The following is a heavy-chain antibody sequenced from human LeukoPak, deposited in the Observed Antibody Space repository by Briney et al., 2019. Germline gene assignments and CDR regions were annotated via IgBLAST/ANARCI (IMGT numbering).Heavy chain of an antibody. CDR3: ARERITMVRGVNKPYYYYYGMDV. Sequence: PSETLSLTCAVYGGSFSGYYWSWIRQPPGKGLEWIGEINHSGSTNYNPSLKSRVTISVDTSKNQFSLKLSSVTAADTAVYYCARERITMVRGVNKPYYYYYGMDVWGQGTTVTVSS. D-gene: IGHD3-10*01. J-gene: IGHJ6*02. CDR1: GGSFSGYY. V-gene: IGHV4-34*01. CDR2: INHSGST.